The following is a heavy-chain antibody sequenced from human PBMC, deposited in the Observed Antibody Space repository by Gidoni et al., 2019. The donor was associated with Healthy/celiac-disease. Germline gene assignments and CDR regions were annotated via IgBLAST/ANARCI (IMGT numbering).Heavy chain of an antibody. J-gene: IGHJ4*02. CDR3: TGSFDY. V-gene: IGHV3-15*07. Sequence: VQLVESGGGLVQPGGSLRLSCAASGFTLTKVWMNWGRQAPGKGLECVGRIKSKTDGGTTDYAAPVKGRFTIARDDSKNTLYLQMNSLKTEDTAVYYCTGSFDYWGQGTLVTVSS. CDR2: IKSKTDGGTT. D-gene: IGHD3-10*01. CDR1: GFTLTKVW.